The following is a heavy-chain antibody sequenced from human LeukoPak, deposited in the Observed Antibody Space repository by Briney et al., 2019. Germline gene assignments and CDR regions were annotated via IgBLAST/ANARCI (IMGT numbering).Heavy chain of an antibody. CDR2: IYYSGST. V-gene: IGHV4-30-4*01. D-gene: IGHD5-18*01. J-gene: IGHJ4*02. CDR3: ARVLISRARHSYGYYFDY. CDR1: GGSIISGDYY. Sequence: SETLSLTCSVSGGSIISGDYYWSWIRQPPGKGLEWIGYIYYSGSTYYNSSLKSRVTISVDTSKHQFSLKLSSVTAADTAVYYCARVLISRARHSYGYYFDYWGQGTLVTVSS.